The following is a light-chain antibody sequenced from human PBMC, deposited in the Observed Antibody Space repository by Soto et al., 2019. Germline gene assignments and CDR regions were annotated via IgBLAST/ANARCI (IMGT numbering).Light chain of an antibody. Sequence: ETVLTQSPGTLSLSTGERATLSCRASQSVSSNSLAWYQHKPGQAPRLLIYGAPTRATGIPDRFSGSGSGTDFTLTISRLEPEDFAVYYSQQFGRSPPSWTFGQGTKVEIK. CDR2: GAP. J-gene: IGKJ1*01. CDR3: QQFGRSPPSWT. CDR1: QSVSSNS. V-gene: IGKV3-20*01.